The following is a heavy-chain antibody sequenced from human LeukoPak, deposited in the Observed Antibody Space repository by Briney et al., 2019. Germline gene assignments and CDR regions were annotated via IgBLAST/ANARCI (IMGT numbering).Heavy chain of an antibody. CDR3: ARGKDIVVVSPCDY. V-gene: IGHV1-18*01. Sequence: ASVKVSCKASGYTFTSYGISWVRQAPGQGLEWMGWICAYNGNTNYAQKLQGRVTMTTDTSTSTAYMELRSLRSDDTAVYYCARGKDIVVVSPCDYWGQGTLVTVSS. CDR2: ICAYNGNT. CDR1: GYTFTSYG. J-gene: IGHJ4*02. D-gene: IGHD2-15*01.